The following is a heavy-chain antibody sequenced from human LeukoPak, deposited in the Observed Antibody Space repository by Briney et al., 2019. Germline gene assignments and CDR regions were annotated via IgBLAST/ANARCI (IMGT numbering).Heavy chain of an antibody. V-gene: IGHV3-7*01. CDR3: AREDGYCSGGNCYSYFDS. D-gene: IGHD2-15*01. CDR2: IKKTGSET. Sequence: GGSLRLSCEASKFIFSNYWMSWVRQAPGKGLEWVAYIKKTGSETYYVDSVKGRFTITRDNARNSVFLQTNSLRAEDTAVYYCAREDGYCSGGNCYSYFDSWGQGTLVTVSS. CDR1: KFIFSNYW. J-gene: IGHJ4*02.